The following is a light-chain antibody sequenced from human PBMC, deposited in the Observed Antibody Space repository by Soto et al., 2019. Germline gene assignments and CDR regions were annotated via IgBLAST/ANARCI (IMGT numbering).Light chain of an antibody. CDR3: QQVLRSPWT. Sequence: EIVLTQSPGTLSLSPGERATLSCRASQGLSSTYLAWYQQKPGQAPRLLMYGASSRATGIPDRFSGSGSATDFTLTISRLEPEDCAVYYCQQVLRSPWTFGPGTVVEI. CDR2: GAS. CDR1: QGLSSTY. J-gene: IGKJ1*01. V-gene: IGKV3-20*01.